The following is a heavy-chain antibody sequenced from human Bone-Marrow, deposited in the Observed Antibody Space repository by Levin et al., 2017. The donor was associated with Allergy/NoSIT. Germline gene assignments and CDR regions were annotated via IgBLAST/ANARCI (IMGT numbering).Heavy chain of an antibody. Sequence: SETLSLTCTVSGGAISSSSYYWGWIRQPPNKGLEWIGSIYHSGNPFYNASLTGRVAISVETYKNQFSLKLSSLTAAATALYYGTRLRGDYWGQGSLVTVSS. CDR1: GGAISSSSYY. V-gene: IGHV4-39*01. CDR2: IYHSGNP. CDR3: TRLRGDY. J-gene: IGHJ4*02.